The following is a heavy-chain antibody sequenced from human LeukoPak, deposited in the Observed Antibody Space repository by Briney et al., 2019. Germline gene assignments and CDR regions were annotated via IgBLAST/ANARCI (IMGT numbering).Heavy chain of an antibody. CDR3: AKDLFRDGDYDYYYYYGMDV. CDR1: GFIFSHYW. J-gene: IGHJ6*02. Sequence: GGSLRLSCATSGFIFSHYWMSWVRQAPGKGLEWVANIKQDGSEKYHVDSVKGRFTVSRDNAKNSLYLQMNSLRAEDTAVYYCAKDLFRDGDYDYYYYYGMDVWGQGTTVTVSS. CDR2: IKQDGSEK. D-gene: IGHD4-17*01. V-gene: IGHV3-7*01.